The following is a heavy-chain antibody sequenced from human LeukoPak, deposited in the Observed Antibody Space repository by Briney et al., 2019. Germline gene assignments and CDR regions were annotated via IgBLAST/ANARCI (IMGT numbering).Heavy chain of an antibody. J-gene: IGHJ4*02. CDR3: AILYYDSSGYHDY. D-gene: IGHD3-22*01. CDR2: INHSGST. Sequence: SETLSLTWAVYGGSFSGYYWSWIRQPPGKGLEWIGEINHSGSTNYNPSLKSRVTISVDTSKNQFSLKLSSVTAADTAVYYCAILYYDSSGYHDYWGQGTLVTVSS. V-gene: IGHV4-34*01. CDR1: GGSFSGYY.